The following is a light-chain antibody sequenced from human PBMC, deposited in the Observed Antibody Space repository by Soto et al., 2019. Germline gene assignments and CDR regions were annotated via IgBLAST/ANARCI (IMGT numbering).Light chain of an antibody. J-gene: IGKJ1*01. CDR3: MQALQTPPT. V-gene: IGKV2-28*01. CDR1: QSLLHSNGYNY. CDR2: LNS. Sequence: DIVMTQSPLSLPVTPGEPASISCRSSQSLLHSNGYNYLDWYLQKPGQSPQLLIYLNSNRASGVPDRFSGSGSGTDFTLKISRVEAEYVGVYYCMQALQTPPTFGQGTKVEIK.